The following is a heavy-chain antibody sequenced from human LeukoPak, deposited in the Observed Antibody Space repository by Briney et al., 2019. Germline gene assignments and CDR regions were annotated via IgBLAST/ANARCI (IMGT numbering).Heavy chain of an antibody. CDR1: GYTFTSYG. V-gene: IGHV1-18*01. CDR2: ISAYNGNT. D-gene: IGHD3-10*01. J-gene: IGHJ4*02. Sequence: ASVKVSCKASGYTFTSYGISWVRQAPGQGLEWMGWISAYNGNTNYAQKLQGRVTMTTDTSTSTAYMELRSLRSDDTAVYYCARDVTPDYYYGSGSYHLFPFDYWGQGTLVTVSS. CDR3: ARDVTPDYYYGSGSYHLFPFDY.